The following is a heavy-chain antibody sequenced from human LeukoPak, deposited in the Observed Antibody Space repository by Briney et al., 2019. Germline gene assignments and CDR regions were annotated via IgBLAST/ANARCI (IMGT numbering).Heavy chain of an antibody. V-gene: IGHV4-39*01. CDR1: GGSISSSSYY. CDR3: ARLSRGSGSYTFDY. CDR2: IYYSGST. Sequence: SETLSLTCTVSGGSISSSSYYWGWIRQPPGKGLEWIGSIYYSGSTYYNPSLESRVTISVDTSKNQFSLKLSSVTAADTAVYYCARLSRGSGSYTFDYWGQGTLVTVSS. J-gene: IGHJ4*02. D-gene: IGHD3-10*01.